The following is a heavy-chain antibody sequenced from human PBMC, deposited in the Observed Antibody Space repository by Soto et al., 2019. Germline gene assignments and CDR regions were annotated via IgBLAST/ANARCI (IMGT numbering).Heavy chain of an antibody. CDR2: IIPFFKAA. J-gene: IGHJ6*02. Sequence: QVQLVQSGAEVKKPGSSVKVSCKASGGTFSSHAISWVRQAPGQGLEWMGGIIPFFKAANYAQKFQGRVTITADDSTSTPYMDLYSLRSEDTAVYYCARDVPLNYYDGTFSYYAMDVWGQGTTVTVSS. CDR1: GGTFSSHA. D-gene: IGHD3-16*01. CDR3: ARDVPLNYYDGTFSYYAMDV. V-gene: IGHV1-69*01.